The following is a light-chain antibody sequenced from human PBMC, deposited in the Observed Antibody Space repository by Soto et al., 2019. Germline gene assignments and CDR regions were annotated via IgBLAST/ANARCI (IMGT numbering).Light chain of an antibody. V-gene: IGKV3-15*01. CDR2: GAS. CDR1: QSLRSD. Sequence: RVMTQSPATLSVSQGERATLSCRASQSLRSDLAWYQQKPGQAPRLLIYGASTRATDIPARFSGSGSGTEFTLTISSLQSEDFAVYYCQQYDNWPPTFGQGTRLEIK. CDR3: QQYDNWPPT. J-gene: IGKJ5*01.